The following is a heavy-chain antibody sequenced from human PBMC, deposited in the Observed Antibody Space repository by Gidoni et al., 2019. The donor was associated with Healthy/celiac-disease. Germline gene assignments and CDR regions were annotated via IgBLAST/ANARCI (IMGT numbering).Heavy chain of an antibody. CDR1: GFTFGSYA. Sequence: EVQLVESGGGLVQPGGSLRASGPASGFTFGSYAMTWVRQAPGKGLVWVSYISSSGSTIYDADSVKGRFTISRDNAKNSLYLQMNSRRAEDTAVYYCEREPPLGYGDTGSYYYGMDVWGQGTTVTVSS. D-gene: IGHD4-17*01. V-gene: IGHV3-48*03. J-gene: IGHJ6*02. CDR3: EREPPLGYGDTGSYYYGMDV. CDR2: ISSSGSTI.